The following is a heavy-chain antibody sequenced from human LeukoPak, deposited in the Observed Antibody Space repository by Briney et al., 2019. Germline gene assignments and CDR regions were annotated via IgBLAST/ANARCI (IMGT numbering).Heavy chain of an antibody. CDR2: IWNDGSDK. CDR3: ARDAVDPKTTPHSWFDP. CDR1: GFSFSTYG. Sequence: GGSLRLSCAASGFSFSTYGMHWVRQTPGKGLEWVAVIWNDGSDKRYADSVKGRFTVSGDNSKNTLYLQMNSLRGDDTAIYYCARDAVDPKTTPHSWFDPWGQGTLVTVSS. V-gene: IGHV3-33*08. J-gene: IGHJ5*02. D-gene: IGHD1-1*01.